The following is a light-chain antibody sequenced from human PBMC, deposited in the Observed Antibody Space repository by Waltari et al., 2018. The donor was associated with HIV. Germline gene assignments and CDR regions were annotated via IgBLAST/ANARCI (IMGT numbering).Light chain of an antibody. J-gene: IGLJ2*01. V-gene: IGLV10-54*04. CDR2: SNN. Sequence: QAGLTQSPSVSKGLRQTATLTCTGNSNNVGNQGATWLQQHQGHPPKLLSYSNNNRPSGISERFSASSSGNTASLTITGLQPEDEADYVCSAWDRSLSVVVFGGGTTLTVL. CDR3: SAWDRSLSVVV. CDR1: SNNVGNQG.